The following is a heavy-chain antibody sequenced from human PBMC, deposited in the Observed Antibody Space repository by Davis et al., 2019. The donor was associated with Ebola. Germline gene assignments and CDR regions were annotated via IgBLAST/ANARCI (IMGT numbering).Heavy chain of an antibody. Sequence: AASVKVSCKASGYTFTNYYMHWVRQAPGQGLEWMGMINPNDGRTIYAQKFQGRITLSADTSTSTAYLELSSLRSEDTAVYYCATETGISGIMPTGYYGMDVWGKGTTVTVSS. CDR3: ATETGISGIMPTGYYGMDV. D-gene: IGHD1-20*01. J-gene: IGHJ6*04. CDR2: INPNDGRT. V-gene: IGHV1-46*01. CDR1: GYTFTNYY.